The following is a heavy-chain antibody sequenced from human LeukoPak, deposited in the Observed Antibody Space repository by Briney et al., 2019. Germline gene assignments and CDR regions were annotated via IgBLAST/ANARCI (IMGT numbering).Heavy chain of an antibody. CDR2: ISGSGDNT. CDR3: AKDFVVVPGNVNYFDY. Sequence: GGSLRLSCAASGFTFSSYAMSWVRQAPGKGLEWVSAISGSGDNTYYADSVKGRFTVSRDSSKNTLYVQMKSLRAEDTAVYYCAKDFVVVPGNVNYFDYWGQGTLVTVSS. J-gene: IGHJ4*02. V-gene: IGHV3-23*01. CDR1: GFTFSSYA. D-gene: IGHD2-21*02.